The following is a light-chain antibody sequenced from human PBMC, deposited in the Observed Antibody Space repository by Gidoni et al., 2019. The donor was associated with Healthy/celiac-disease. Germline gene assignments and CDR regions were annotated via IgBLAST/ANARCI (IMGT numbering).Light chain of an antibody. J-gene: IGKJ1*01. Sequence: DIQMTQSPSSLSAAVGDRVTITCRASQSISSYLNWSQQKPGKAPKLLIYAASSLQSGGPSRFKCRGSGTDFTLTINSLQPEDFATYYFQQSYSTPRTFGQGTKVEIK. CDR2: AAS. V-gene: IGKV1-39*01. CDR3: QQSYSTPRT. CDR1: QSISSY.